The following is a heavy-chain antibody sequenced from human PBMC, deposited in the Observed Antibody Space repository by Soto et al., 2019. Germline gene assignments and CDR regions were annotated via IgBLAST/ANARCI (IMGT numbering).Heavy chain of an antibody. V-gene: IGHV4-34*01. CDR1: SASFSGYY. CDR3: ARHGGYYFDY. CDR2: LYQGLSI. D-gene: IGHD3-16*01. Sequence: ETLCLTGSVYSASFSGYYWSGIRQPPGKGLEWIGELYQGLSIIYNPSLESRVTISGDSSKNQFYLKLRSVTDADTAVYYCARHGGYYFDYWGQGTLVTVYS. J-gene: IGHJ4*02.